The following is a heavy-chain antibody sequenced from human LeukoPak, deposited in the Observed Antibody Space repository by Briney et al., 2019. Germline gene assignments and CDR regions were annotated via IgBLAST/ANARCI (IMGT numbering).Heavy chain of an antibody. CDR3: ARGPSIAARDDAFDI. J-gene: IGHJ3*02. V-gene: IGHV3-48*03. CDR1: EFPFTSCE. CDR2: ISSSGNTI. D-gene: IGHD6-6*01. Sequence: GGSQTLLCAASEFPFTSCELNWVRQAPGKGLEWASYISSSGNTISYADSVKGRFTISRDNAKNSLYLQVISLRAEDTAVYYCARGPSIAARDDAFDIWGQGTSVTVSS.